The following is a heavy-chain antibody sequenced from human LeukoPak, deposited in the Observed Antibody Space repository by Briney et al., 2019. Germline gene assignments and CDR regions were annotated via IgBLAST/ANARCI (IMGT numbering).Heavy chain of an antibody. CDR3: ARYSGSYT. D-gene: IGHD1-26*01. Sequence: SETPSLTCAVYGGSFSGYYWTWIRQPPGKGLEWIGEINHSGRTNYNPSLKGRVTISIDTSKNQFSLKLSSVTAADTAVYYCARYSGSYTWGQGTLVTVSS. CDR2: INHSGRT. J-gene: IGHJ4*02. CDR1: GGSFSGYY. V-gene: IGHV4-34*01.